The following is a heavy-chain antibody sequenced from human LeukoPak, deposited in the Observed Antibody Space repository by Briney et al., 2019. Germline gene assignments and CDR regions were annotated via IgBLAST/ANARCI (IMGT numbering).Heavy chain of an antibody. CDR3: ASTYSGSYYAFDI. D-gene: IGHD1-26*01. J-gene: IGHJ3*02. CDR1: GGSISSGGYY. V-gene: IGHV4-31*03. CDR2: IYYSGST. Sequence: SETLSLTCTVSGGSISSGGYYWSWIRQHPGKGLEWIGYIYYSGSTYYNPSLKSRVTISVDTSKNQFSLKLSSVTAADTAVYYCASTYSGSYYAFDIWGQGTIVTVSS.